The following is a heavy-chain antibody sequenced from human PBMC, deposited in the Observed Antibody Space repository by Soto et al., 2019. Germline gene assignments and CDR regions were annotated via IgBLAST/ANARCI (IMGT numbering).Heavy chain of an antibody. CDR1: GGSIINTNYY. V-gene: IGHV4-39*02. J-gene: IGHJ6*02. CDR3: ARLSAITWVYYYYYGMDV. Sequence: SETLSLTCTVSGGSIINTNYYWGWIRQPPGKGLEWIGSIYYDGSTYHNPSLKSRVTISVDTSKNHFSLKLSSVTAADTAVYYCARLSAITWVYYYYYGMDVWGQGTTVTVSS. CDR2: IYYDGST. D-gene: IGHD5-18*01.